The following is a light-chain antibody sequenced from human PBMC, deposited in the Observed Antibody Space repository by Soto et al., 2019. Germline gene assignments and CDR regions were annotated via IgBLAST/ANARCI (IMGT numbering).Light chain of an antibody. CDR1: QTILYSSNNKNF. CDR3: QQYYTPPPT. Sequence: DIVMTQSPDSLAVSLGERATINCRSSQTILYSSNNKNFLAWYQQKPGQPPKLLIYWASTRESGVPDRFSGSGSGTDFTLTISSLQAEGVAVYYCQQYYTPPPTFGQGTKLEIK. J-gene: IGKJ2*01. CDR2: WAS. V-gene: IGKV4-1*01.